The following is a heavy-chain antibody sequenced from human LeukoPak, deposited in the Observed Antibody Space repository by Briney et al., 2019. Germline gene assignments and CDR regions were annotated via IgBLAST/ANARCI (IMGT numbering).Heavy chain of an antibody. CDR3: AKNRWAARIIIDAFDI. Sequence: GGSLRLSCAASGVTFSSYAMSWVRQAPGKGLEWVSSISGNGGSTYYAVTVQGRFTISRDNSKNTLYLQMNSLKVEDTAVYYCAKNRWAARIIIDAFDIWGQGTMVTVSS. V-gene: IGHV3-23*01. J-gene: IGHJ3*02. CDR2: ISGNGGST. D-gene: IGHD6-6*01. CDR1: GVTFSSYA.